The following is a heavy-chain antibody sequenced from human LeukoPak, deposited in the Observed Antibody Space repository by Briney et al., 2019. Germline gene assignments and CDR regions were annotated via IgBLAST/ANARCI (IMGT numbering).Heavy chain of an antibody. V-gene: IGHV4-59*01. CDR1: GGSISSYY. CDR3: ATELNGDYLDY. CDR2: IYYSGST. Sequence: SETLSLTCTVSGGSISSYYWSWIRQPPGKGLEWIGYIYYSGSTNYNPSLKSRVTISVDTSKKQFSLSLTSVTAADTAVYYCATELNGDYLDYWGQGTLVTVSS. J-gene: IGHJ4*02. D-gene: IGHD4-17*01.